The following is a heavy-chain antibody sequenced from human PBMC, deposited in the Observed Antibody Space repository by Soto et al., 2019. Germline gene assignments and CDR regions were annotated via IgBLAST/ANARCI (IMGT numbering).Heavy chain of an antibody. Sequence: QVRLVESGGGVVPPGRSLRLSCVASGFIFSDYGLNWVRQAPGKGLEWVAITWFDGSVEFYADSVKGRFTISRDNSKNTVYLQMNSLRDDDTAMYFCAIDAAHIDSSGNFDYWGQGTQVTVSS. J-gene: IGHJ4*02. D-gene: IGHD6-19*01. CDR3: AIDAAHIDSSGNFDY. V-gene: IGHV3-33*01. CDR2: TWFDGSVE. CDR1: GFIFSDYG.